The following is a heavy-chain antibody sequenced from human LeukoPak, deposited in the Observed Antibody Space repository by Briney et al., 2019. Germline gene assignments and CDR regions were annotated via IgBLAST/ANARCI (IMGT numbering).Heavy chain of an antibody. Sequence: GGSLRLSCSASGFTFSSYTMHWVRQAPGKGLQHVSTITSNGGSTFYADSVKGRFTISRDNSKNTLLLQMNSLRAEDTAVYYCVKDLNCGGDCYSAAGHWGQGILVTVSS. V-gene: IGHV3-64*04. CDR1: GFTFSSYT. CDR2: ITSNGGST. J-gene: IGHJ4*02. CDR3: VKDLNCGGDCYSAAGH. D-gene: IGHD2-21*02.